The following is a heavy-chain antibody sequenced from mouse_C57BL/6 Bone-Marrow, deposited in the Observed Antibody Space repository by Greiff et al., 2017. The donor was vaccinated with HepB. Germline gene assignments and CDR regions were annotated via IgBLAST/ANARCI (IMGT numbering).Heavy chain of an antibody. CDR2: IDPSDSET. D-gene: IGHD2-3*01. CDR1: GYTFTSYW. CDR3: ARWGDGYFYYFDY. Sequence: QVQLKQPGAELVRPGSSVKLSCKASGYTFTSYWMHWVKQRPIQGLEWIGNIDPSDSETHYNQKFKDKATLTVDKYSSTAYMQLSSLTSEDSAVYYCARWGDGYFYYFDYWGQGTTLTVSS. V-gene: IGHV1-52*01. J-gene: IGHJ2*01.